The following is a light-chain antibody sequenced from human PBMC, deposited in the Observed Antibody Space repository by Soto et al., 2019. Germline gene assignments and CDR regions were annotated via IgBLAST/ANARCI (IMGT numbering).Light chain of an antibody. V-gene: IGKV1-9*01. Sequence: IQLTQSPSSLSASVGDRVSITCRASQGISSYLAWYQQKPGKAPQLLIYAASTLQSGVPSRFSGSGSGTDFTLTISGLQPEDFAVYYCQQYNSWTWTFGQGTKVDIK. J-gene: IGKJ1*01. CDR3: QQYNSWTWT. CDR2: AAS. CDR1: QGISSY.